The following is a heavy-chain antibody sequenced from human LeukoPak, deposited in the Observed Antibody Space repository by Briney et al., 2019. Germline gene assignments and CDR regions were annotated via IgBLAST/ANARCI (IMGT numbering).Heavy chain of an antibody. J-gene: IGHJ4*02. Sequence: GGSLRLSCAASGFTFSSYAMSWVRQAPGKGLEWVSAISGSGGSTYYADSVKGRFTISRDNSKNTLYLQMNSLRAEDTAVYYCARGEDYYYESSGYYYFDYWGQGTLVTVSS. D-gene: IGHD3-22*01. V-gene: IGHV3-23*01. CDR2: ISGSGGST. CDR3: ARGEDYYYESSGYYYFDY. CDR1: GFTFSSYA.